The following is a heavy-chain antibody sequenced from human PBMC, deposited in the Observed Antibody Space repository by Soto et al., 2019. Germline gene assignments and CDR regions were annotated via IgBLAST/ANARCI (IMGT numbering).Heavy chain of an antibody. CDR1: GGSISSSSYY. V-gene: IGHV4-39*01. Sequence: SETLSLTCTVSGGSISSSSYYWGWIRQPPGKGLEWIGSIYYSGSTYYNPSLKSQVTISVDTSKNQFSLKLSSVTAADTVVYYCARLSSSSWYHWFDPWGQGTLVTVSS. J-gene: IGHJ5*02. D-gene: IGHD6-13*01. CDR3: ARLSSSSWYHWFDP. CDR2: IYYSGST.